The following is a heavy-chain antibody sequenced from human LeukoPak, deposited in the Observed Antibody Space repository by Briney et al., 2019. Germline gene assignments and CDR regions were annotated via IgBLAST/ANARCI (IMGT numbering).Heavy chain of an antibody. CDR2: IYHSGST. Sequence: PSETLSLTCTVSGYSISSGYYWGWIRQPPGKGLEWIGSIYHSGSTYYNPSLKSRVTISVDTSKNQFSLKLSSVTAADTAVYYCASGGRYTHFDYWGQGTLVTVSS. CDR1: GYSISSGYY. V-gene: IGHV4-38-2*02. D-gene: IGHD3-16*02. CDR3: ASGGRYTHFDY. J-gene: IGHJ4*02.